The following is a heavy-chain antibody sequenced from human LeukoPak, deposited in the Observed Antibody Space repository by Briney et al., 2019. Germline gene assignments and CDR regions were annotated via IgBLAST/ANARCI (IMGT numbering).Heavy chain of an antibody. Sequence: SVKVSCKASGGTFSSYAISWVRQAPGQGLEWMGGIIPIFGTANYAQMFQGRVTITADESTSTAYMELSSLRSEDTAVYYCAREEESQDWFDPWGQGTLVTVSS. J-gene: IGHJ5*02. CDR2: IIPIFGTA. CDR1: GGTFSSYA. V-gene: IGHV1-69*13. CDR3: AREEESQDWFDP.